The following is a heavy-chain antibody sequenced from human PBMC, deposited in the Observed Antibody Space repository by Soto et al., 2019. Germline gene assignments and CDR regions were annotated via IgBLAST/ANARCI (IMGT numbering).Heavy chain of an antibody. Sequence: GGSLRLSCAASGFTFSTYAMTWVRQAPGKGLEWLSAINTAGTTYYADSVKGRSTISRDNAKNTLYLQMDGLRAEDTAVYYCARDVDRTSHLNWFDPWGRGVMVTVSS. J-gene: IGHJ5*02. CDR1: GFTFSTYA. V-gene: IGHV3-23*01. CDR2: INTAGTT. D-gene: IGHD5-12*01. CDR3: ARDVDRTSHLNWFDP.